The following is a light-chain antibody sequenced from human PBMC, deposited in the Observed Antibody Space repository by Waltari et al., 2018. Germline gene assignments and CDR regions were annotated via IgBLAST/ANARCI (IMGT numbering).Light chain of an antibody. J-gene: IGLJ2*01. V-gene: IGLV3-19*01. CDR1: SLTSHF. CDR3: ASRDSSGNHVV. CDR2: AKN. Sequence: SAELTHDPALSVALGPTGRSTCPRDSLTSHFSTGFQQKPGQAPILVIDAKNHRPSGIPDRFSASSSGNTASLTIPGAQAEDEADFYCASRDSSGNHVVFGGGTTLTVL.